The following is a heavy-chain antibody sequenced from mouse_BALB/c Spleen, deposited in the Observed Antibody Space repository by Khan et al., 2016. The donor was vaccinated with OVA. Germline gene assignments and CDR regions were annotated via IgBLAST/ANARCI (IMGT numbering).Heavy chain of an antibody. J-gene: IGHJ3*01. V-gene: IGHV1S81*02. CDR1: GYSFTSYY. CDR2: INPSNGGT. D-gene: IGHD1-1*02. Sequence: QVQLQQSGAELVKPGASVRLSCTASGYSFTSYYLYWVKQWPGQGLEWIGDINPSNGGTNFNEKFKNKATLTVDYSSSPAYIQINSLTSADSAVYYCTRSGYGSFAYWGQGTLVTVSA. CDR3: TRSGYGSFAY.